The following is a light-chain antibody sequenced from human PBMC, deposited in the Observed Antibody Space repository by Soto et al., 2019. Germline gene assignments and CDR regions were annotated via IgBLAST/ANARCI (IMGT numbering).Light chain of an antibody. CDR2: RAY. V-gene: IGKV3-20*01. CDR3: QPYGTAPIT. CDR1: QSVIANY. J-gene: IGKJ5*01. Sequence: EIVFTQSPGTLSLSPGERYTLSCMASQSVIANYLAWYQQKPGQATRLLIYRAYSRATGITDRFSGTGSGTDFTLTISRVEPEDFAVYYCQPYGTAPITVGPVTRLEIK.